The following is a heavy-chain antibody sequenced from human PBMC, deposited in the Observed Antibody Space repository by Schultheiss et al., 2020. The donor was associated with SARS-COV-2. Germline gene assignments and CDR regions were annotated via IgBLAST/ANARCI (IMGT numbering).Heavy chain of an antibody. V-gene: IGHV4-59*01. Sequence: SETLSLTCTVSGGSISSYYWSWIRQPPGKGLEWIENIYYSGSTNYNPSLKSRVTISVDTSKNQFSLKLSSVTAADTAVYYCARLGHYYDSSGYYPYYFDYWGQGTLVTVSS. J-gene: IGHJ4*02. CDR3: ARLGHYYDSSGYYPYYFDY. D-gene: IGHD3-22*01. CDR2: IYYSGST. CDR1: GGSISSYY.